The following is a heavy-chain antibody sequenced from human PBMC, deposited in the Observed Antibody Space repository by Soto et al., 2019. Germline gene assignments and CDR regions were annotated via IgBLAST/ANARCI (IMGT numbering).Heavy chain of an antibody. Sequence: QLQLQESGPGLVKPSETLSLTCTVSGGSISSSSYYWGWIRQPPGKGLEWIGSIYYSGSTYYNPSLKSRVTISVDTSKNQFSLKLSSVTAADTAVYYCASLDRDFWSGYYLGYCSGGSCYSDAFDIWGQGTMVTVSS. D-gene: IGHD2-15*01. CDR1: GGSISSSSYY. CDR2: IYYSGST. CDR3: ASLDRDFWSGYYLGYCSGGSCYSDAFDI. V-gene: IGHV4-39*01. J-gene: IGHJ3*02.